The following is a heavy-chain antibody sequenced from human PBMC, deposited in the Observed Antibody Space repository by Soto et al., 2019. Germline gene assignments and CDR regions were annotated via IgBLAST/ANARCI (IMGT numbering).Heavy chain of an antibody. D-gene: IGHD4-17*01. CDR2: FIPIFGTA. CDR3: ARFPPNDYGDYQFDY. Sequence: QVQLVQSGAEVKKPGSSVKVSCKASGGTFSSYAISWERQAPGQGLEWMGGFIPIFGTANYAQKFQGRVTITADESTSTAYMELSSLRSEDTAVYYCARFPPNDYGDYQFDYWGQGTLVTVSS. CDR1: GGTFSSYA. J-gene: IGHJ4*02. V-gene: IGHV1-69*01.